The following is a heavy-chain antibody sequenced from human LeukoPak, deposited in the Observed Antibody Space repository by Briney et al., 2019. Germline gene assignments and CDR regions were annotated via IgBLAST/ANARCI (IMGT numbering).Heavy chain of an antibody. V-gene: IGHV4-39*07. CDR2: IYYSGST. CDR1: GGSISSSSYY. CDR3: ARDDYSYYYYYMDV. J-gene: IGHJ6*03. D-gene: IGHD4-11*01. Sequence: SETLSLTCTVSGGSISSSSYYWGWIRQPPGKGLEWIGSIYYSGSTYYNPSLKSRVTISLDTSRNQFSLKLNSVTAADTAVYYCARDDYSYYYYYMDVWGKGTTVTVSS.